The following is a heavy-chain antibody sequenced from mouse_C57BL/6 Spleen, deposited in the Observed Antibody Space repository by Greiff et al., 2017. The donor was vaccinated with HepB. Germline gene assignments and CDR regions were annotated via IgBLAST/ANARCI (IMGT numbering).Heavy chain of an antibody. CDR2: IDPENGDT. Sequence: VQLQQSGAELVRPGASVKLSCTASGFNIKDDYMHWVKQRPEQGLEWIGWIDPENGDTEYASKFQGKATITADTSSNTAYLQLSSLTSEDTAVYYCTPITTVVHWYFDVWGTGTTVTVSS. CDR1: GFNIKDDY. J-gene: IGHJ1*03. D-gene: IGHD1-1*01. CDR3: TPITTVVHWYFDV. V-gene: IGHV14-4*01.